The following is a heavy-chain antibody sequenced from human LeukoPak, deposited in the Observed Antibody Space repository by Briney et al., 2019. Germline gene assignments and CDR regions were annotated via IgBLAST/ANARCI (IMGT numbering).Heavy chain of an antibody. J-gene: IGHJ6*02. D-gene: IGHD5-18*01. V-gene: IGHV4-59*01. CDR3: ARVSGGYSYVGYYYYYGMDV. Sequence: SETLSLTCTVSGGSISSYYWSWIRQPPGKGLEWIGYIYYSGSTNYNPSLKSRVTISVDTSKNQFSLKLSSVTAADTAVYYCARVSGGYSYVGYYYYYGMDVWGQGTTVTVSS. CDR2: IYYSGST. CDR1: GGSISSYY.